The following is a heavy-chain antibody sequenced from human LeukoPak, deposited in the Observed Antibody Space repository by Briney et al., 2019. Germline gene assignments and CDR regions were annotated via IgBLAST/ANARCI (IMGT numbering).Heavy chain of an antibody. CDR1: GGSISSYY. CDR3: ARLYSGYDPDY. CDR2: IYYSGST. V-gene: IGHV4-59*01. D-gene: IGHD5-12*01. J-gene: IGHJ4*02. Sequence: KPSETLSLTCTVSGGSISSYYWSWIRQPPGKGLEWLGYIYYSGSTNYNPSLKSRVTISVDTSKNQFSLKLSSVTAADTAVYYCARLYSGYDPDYWGQGTLVTVSS.